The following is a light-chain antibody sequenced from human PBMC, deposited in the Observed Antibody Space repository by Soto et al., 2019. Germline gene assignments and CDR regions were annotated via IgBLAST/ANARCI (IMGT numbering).Light chain of an antibody. V-gene: IGLV4-69*01. CDR2: LNSDGSH. CDR3: QTWGTGHWV. Sequence: QPVLTQSPSASASLGASVKLTCTLSSGHSTYAIAWHQQQPEKGPRYLMKLNSDGSHTKGDGLPDRFSGSSSGAERYLTISSLQSEDEADYYCQTWGTGHWVFGGGTQLTVL. J-gene: IGLJ3*02. CDR1: SGHSTYA.